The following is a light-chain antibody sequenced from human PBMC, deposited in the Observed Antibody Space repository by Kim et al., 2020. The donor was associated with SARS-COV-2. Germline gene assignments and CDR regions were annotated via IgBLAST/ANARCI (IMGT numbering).Light chain of an antibody. Sequence: QSVLIQPPSASGTPGQRVTISCSGSSSNIGINYVYWYQQFPGTAPKLLIYRNDQRPSGVPDRFSGSKSGTSASLAISGLRSEDEADYYCATWDDSLSGQVFGGGTQLTVL. CDR1: SSNIGINY. CDR3: ATWDDSLSGQV. CDR2: RND. J-gene: IGLJ3*02. V-gene: IGLV1-47*01.